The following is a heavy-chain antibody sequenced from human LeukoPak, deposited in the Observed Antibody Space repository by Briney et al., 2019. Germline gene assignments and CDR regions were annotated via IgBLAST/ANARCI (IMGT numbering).Heavy chain of an antibody. CDR3: ARDSVYSGSSLDY. J-gene: IGHJ4*02. CDR1: GGSISGSSYY. V-gene: IGHV4-39*07. CDR2: IYYSGST. D-gene: IGHD1-26*01. Sequence: SETLSLTCTVSGGSISGSSYYWGWIRQPPGKGLEWIGSIYYSGSTYYNPSLRSRVTISVDTSKNQFSLKLSSVTAADTAVYYCARDSVYSGSSLDYWGQGALVTVSS.